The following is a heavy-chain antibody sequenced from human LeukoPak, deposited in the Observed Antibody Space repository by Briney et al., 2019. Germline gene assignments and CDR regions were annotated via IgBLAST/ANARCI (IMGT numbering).Heavy chain of an antibody. Sequence: ASVNVSCTASGYTFTSYGISWVRQAPGQGLEWMGWISAYNGNTNYAQKLQGRVTMTTDTSTSTAYMELRSLRSDDTAVYYCARDGPGIDSGSEDYWGQGTLVTVSS. J-gene: IGHJ4*02. D-gene: IGHD1-26*01. V-gene: IGHV1-18*01. CDR3: ARDGPGIDSGSEDY. CDR1: GYTFTSYG. CDR2: ISAYNGNT.